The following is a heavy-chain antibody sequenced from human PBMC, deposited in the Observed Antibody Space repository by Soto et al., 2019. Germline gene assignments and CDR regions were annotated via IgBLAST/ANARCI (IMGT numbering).Heavy chain of an antibody. CDR2: INPSGAST. D-gene: IGHD6-13*01. Sequence: QVQLVQSGAEVKKPGASVKVSCKASGYTFPSYYMHWVRQAPGQGLERMGIINPSGASTSYEQKFQGRVTMTRDTSTSTVYRELSSLRSEDRAVYYCARVSSWSCFDYWGQGTLVPVSS. CDR3: ARVSSWSCFDY. J-gene: IGHJ4*02. CDR1: GYTFPSYY. V-gene: IGHV1-46*01.